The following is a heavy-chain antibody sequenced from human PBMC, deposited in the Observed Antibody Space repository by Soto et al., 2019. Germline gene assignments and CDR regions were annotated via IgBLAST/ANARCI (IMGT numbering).Heavy chain of an antibody. CDR3: ARGLATYYGMDV. V-gene: IGHV6-1*01. Sequence: PSQTLSLTCAISGDSVSRNTVAWNWIRQSPSRGLEWLGRTYYWSKWYSEYAFSVKSRISIKADTSRNQFSLQLNSVTPEDTAVYFCARGLATYYGMDVWGQRTTVTVSS. J-gene: IGHJ6*02. D-gene: IGHD3-9*01. CDR2: TYYWSKWYS. CDR1: GDSVSRNTVA.